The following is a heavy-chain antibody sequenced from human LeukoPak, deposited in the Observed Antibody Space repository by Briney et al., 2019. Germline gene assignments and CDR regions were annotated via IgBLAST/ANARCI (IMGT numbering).Heavy chain of an antibody. Sequence: GGSLRLSCAASGFTFSSHSMNWVRQAPGKGLEWISYISGDSSAIYYADSVKGRSTISRDNAKNSLFLQMNSLRDEDTAVYYCARDHRWSSDYWGQGTLVTVSS. CDR1: GFTFSSHS. J-gene: IGHJ4*02. CDR3: ARDHRWSSDY. CDR2: ISGDSSAI. D-gene: IGHD4-23*01. V-gene: IGHV3-48*02.